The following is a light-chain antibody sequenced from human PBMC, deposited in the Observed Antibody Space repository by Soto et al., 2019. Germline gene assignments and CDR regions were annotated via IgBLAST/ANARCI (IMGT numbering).Light chain of an antibody. CDR3: ISYTSSSTHVA. V-gene: IGLV2-14*01. CDR2: DVS. Sequence: QSALTKPACVSGSPGQSITISCTETRSDVGGYNYVSWYQQHPGKAPKLMIYDVSNRPSGVSDRFSGSKSGYTASLTISGLHAEDEADYYSISYTSSSTHVAFGGGTKLTVL. CDR1: RSDVGGYNY. J-gene: IGLJ2*01.